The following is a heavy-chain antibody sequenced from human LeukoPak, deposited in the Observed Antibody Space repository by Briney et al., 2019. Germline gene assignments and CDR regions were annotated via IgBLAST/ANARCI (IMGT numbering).Heavy chain of an antibody. V-gene: IGHV1-18*01. Sequence: ASVKVSCKASGGTFSSYAISWVRQAPGQGLEWMGWISAYNGNTNYAQKLQGRVTMTTDTSTSTAYMELRSLRSDDTAVYYCARDTDSGSYYGDYWGQGTLVTVSS. CDR3: ARDTDSGSYYGDY. CDR2: ISAYNGNT. J-gene: IGHJ4*02. CDR1: GGTFSSYA. D-gene: IGHD1-26*01.